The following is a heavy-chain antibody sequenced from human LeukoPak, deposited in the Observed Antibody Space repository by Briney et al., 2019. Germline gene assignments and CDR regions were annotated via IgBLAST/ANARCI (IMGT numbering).Heavy chain of an antibody. V-gene: IGHV3-20*04. J-gene: IGHJ4*02. CDR3: ASGFSGYGVGY. CDR2: INWNGGST. CDR1: GFTFDDYG. D-gene: IGHD5-12*01. Sequence: GGSLRLSCAASGFTFDDYGMSWVRQAPGKGLEWVSGINWNGGSTSYADSVKGRFTISRDNAKNTVYLQMNSLRAEDTAVYYCASGFSGYGVGYWGQGTLVTVSS.